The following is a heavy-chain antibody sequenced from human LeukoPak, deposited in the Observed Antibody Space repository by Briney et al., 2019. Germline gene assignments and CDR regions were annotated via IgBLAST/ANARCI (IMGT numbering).Heavy chain of an antibody. J-gene: IGHJ3*02. CDR2: IGTAGDT. V-gene: IGHV3-13*01. CDR3: ARGLSSGYYYADAFDI. D-gene: IGHD3-22*01. CDR1: GFTFSSYD. Sequence: AGGSLRLSCAASGFTFSSYDMHWVRQATGKGLEWVSAIGTAGDTYCPGSVKGRFTISRENAKNSLYLQMNSLRAGDTAVYYCARGLSSGYYYADAFDIWGQGTMVTVSS.